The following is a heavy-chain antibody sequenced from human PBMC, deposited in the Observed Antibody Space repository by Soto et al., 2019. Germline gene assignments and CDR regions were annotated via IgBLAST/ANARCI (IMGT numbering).Heavy chain of an antibody. V-gene: IGHV4-30-2*01. J-gene: IGHJ4*02. CDR1: GGSISSGGYS. CDR3: ARARGVVDY. CDR2: IYHSGST. Sequence: LSLTCAVSGGSISSGGYSWSWIRQPPGKGLEWIGYIYHSGSTYYNPSLKSRVTISVDRSKNQFSLKLSSVTAADTAVYYCARARGVVDYWGQGTLVTVSS. D-gene: IGHD2-15*01.